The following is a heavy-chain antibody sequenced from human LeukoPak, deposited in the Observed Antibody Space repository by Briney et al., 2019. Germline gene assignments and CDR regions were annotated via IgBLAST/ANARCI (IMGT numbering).Heavy chain of an antibody. J-gene: IGHJ4*02. CDR1: GLIFSDEY. CDR3: VRGRGAGPGAHFDY. D-gene: IGHD3-10*01. V-gene: IGHV3-11*01. CDR2: ISNTGDFI. Sequence: PGGSLRLSCAVSGLIFSDEYVSWIRQPPGKGLEWISYISNTGDFIAYADSVKGRFTISRDNAKNSLYLQMNSLRAEDAAAYYCVRGRGAGPGAHFDYWGQGTLVTVSS.